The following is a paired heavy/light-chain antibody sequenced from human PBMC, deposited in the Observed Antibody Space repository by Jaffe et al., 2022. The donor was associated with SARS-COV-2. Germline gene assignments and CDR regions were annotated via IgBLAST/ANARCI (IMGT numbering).Heavy chain of an antibody. Sequence: EVQLVESGGGLVQPGRSLRLSCTASGFTFGDYAINWFRQAPGKGLELIGFTRNKAYGGATDYAASVKDRFTISRDDSKSIAYLQMNSLKIEDTAVYYCSRGGGWSDYWGQGTLVTVSS. J-gene: IGHJ4*02. CDR2: TRNKAYGGAT. CDR1: GFTFGDYA. D-gene: IGHD6-19*01. V-gene: IGHV3-49*03. CDR3: SRGGGWSDY.
Light chain of an antibody. V-gene: IGKV3-20*01. CDR2: GAS. CDR3: QQYGGSPRT. J-gene: IGKJ1*01. Sequence: EIVLTQSPGTLSLSPGERATLSCRASQSVGSDYLAWYQHKPGQAPRLLIYGASTRATGIPDRFSGSGSVTDFTLTISRLEPEDFAVYYCQQYGGSPRTFGQGTKVEIK. CDR1: QSVGSDY.